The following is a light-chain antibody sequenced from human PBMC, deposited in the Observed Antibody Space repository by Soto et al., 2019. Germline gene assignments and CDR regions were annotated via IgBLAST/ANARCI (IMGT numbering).Light chain of an antibody. V-gene: IGKV3-20*01. Sequence: ATLSCRASPCVSSSYLAWYQQKPGQAPRLLIYGASSRATGIPDRFSGSGSGTDFTLTISRLEPEDFAVYYCHQRQSWPRTFGQGTKVDIK. J-gene: IGKJ1*01. CDR1: PCVSSSY. CDR2: GAS. CDR3: HQRQSWPRT.